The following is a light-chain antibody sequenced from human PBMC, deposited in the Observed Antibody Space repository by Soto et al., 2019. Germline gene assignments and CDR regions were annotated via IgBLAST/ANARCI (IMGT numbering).Light chain of an antibody. V-gene: IGKV3-11*01. CDR3: QQRNNWPIT. CDR2: DTS. CDR1: QTISGL. Sequence: EIVLTQSPATLSLSPGEIATLSCRTSQTISGLLNWYQQRPGQAPRLLIYDTSNRATDIPARFSGSGSGTDFILTISSLDPEDFGVYFCQQRNNWPITFGQGTRLDIK. J-gene: IGKJ5*01.